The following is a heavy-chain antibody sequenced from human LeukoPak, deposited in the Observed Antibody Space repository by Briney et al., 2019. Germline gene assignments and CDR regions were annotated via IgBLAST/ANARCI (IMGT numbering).Heavy chain of an antibody. J-gene: IGHJ3*02. V-gene: IGHV4-59*01. D-gene: IGHD1-26*01. CDR2: IYYSGST. CDR1: GGSISSYY. Sequence: SETLSLTCTVSGGSISSYYWSWIRQPPGKGLEWIGYIYYSGSTNYNPSLKSRVTISVDTSKNQFSLKLSSVTAADAAVYYCARGYSGHYYASDIWGQGTMVTVSS. CDR3: ARGYSGHYYASDI.